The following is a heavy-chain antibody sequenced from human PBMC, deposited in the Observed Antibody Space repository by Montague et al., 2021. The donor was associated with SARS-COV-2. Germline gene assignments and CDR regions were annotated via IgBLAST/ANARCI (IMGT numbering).Heavy chain of an antibody. CDR1: GFTFSSIS. CDR3: ARFETSKFYSSGMDV. J-gene: IGHJ6*02. V-gene: IGHV3-21*01. D-gene: IGHD2-15*01. Sequence: SLRFSCAASGFTFSSISMNWVRQAPGKRLEWVSSISSESAYIVYAESVRGRFTISRDNAQNLLYLQMNSLRAEDTAVYYCARFETSKFYSSGMDVWGQGTTVTVSS. CDR2: ISSESAYI.